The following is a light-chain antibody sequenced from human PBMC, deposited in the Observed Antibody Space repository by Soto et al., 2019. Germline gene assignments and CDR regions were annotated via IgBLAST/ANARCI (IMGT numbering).Light chain of an antibody. V-gene: IGKV3-20*01. CDR2: DAV. Sequence: IVLTQSPVTLSLSPGEGATLSCRASQSVTGTNLAWYQQRAGQAPRLLIYDAVRRATGIPDRFSGSGSGTDFTLTISRLEPEDLAVYYCHQYGSSLGTFGQGTKV. CDR1: QSVTGTN. CDR3: HQYGSSLGT. J-gene: IGKJ2*01.